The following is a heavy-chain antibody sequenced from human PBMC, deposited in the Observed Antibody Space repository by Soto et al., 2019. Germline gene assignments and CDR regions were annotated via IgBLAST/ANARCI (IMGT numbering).Heavy chain of an antibody. CDR1: GYTFRSYA. J-gene: IGHJ2*01. Sequence: QVRLVQSGAEVKKPGASVKVSCKASGYTFRSYAIHWVRQAPGQGLEWMGWINAGNGDTEYSQKFQGRVIISRDTSANTSYMELSSPKSKDRAVFYCARVRLPSSIWSRNDPGHVWYFDLWGRGPLVTV. CDR3: ARVRLPSSIWSRNDPGHVWYFDL. D-gene: IGHD6-13*01. V-gene: IGHV1-3*01. CDR2: INAGNGDT.